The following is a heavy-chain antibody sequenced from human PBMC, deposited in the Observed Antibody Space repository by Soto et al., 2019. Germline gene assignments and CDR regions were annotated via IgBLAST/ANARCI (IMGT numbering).Heavy chain of an antibody. Sequence: PSETLSLTCAVSGVSISSGNWWTWVRQSPQRGLEYIGEIFHDGTANYYPSFERRVAISVDTSKNQFSLKLTSVTAADTAVYYCATSEDWNYPERREYYYGMDVWGQGTTVTVSS. CDR1: GVSISSGNW. CDR2: IFHDGTA. V-gene: IGHV4-4*02. D-gene: IGHD1-7*01. J-gene: IGHJ6*02. CDR3: ATSEDWNYPERREYYYGMDV.